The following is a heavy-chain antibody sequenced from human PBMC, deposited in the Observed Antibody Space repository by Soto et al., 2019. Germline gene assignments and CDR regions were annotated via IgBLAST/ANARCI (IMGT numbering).Heavy chain of an antibody. CDR1: GYTFTSYA. Sequence: QGQLVQSGAEVTKPGASVKVSCKASGYTFTSYAMHWVRQAPGQRLEWMGWINAGNGNTKYSQKFQGRVTITRDTSASKAYMELSSLRSEDTAVYYCARDVGYCSSTSCYARDYWGQGTLVTVSS. D-gene: IGHD2-2*01. J-gene: IGHJ4*02. V-gene: IGHV1-3*01. CDR3: ARDVGYCSSTSCYARDY. CDR2: INAGNGNT.